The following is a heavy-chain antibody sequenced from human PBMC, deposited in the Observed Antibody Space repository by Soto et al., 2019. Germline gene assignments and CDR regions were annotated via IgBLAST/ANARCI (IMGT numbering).Heavy chain of an antibody. D-gene: IGHD3-10*01. CDR3: ARAFGGSGSYSWFDP. CDR2: IKNSGTT. V-gene: IGHV4-39*01. J-gene: IGHJ5*02. CDR1: GGSISSGRCH. Sequence: PSETLSLTCTVSGGSISSGRCHWGWIRQPPGKGLEWIASIKNSGTTFYNPSLKSRVTLSVDTSKNQFDLKLSSVTAADTVVYYCARAFGGSGSYSWFDPWGQGTLVTVSS.